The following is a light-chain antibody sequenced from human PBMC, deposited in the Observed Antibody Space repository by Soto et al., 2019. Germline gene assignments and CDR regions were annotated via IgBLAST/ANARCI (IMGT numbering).Light chain of an antibody. V-gene: IGLV2-8*01. CDR1: SSDIGDYDY. CDR3: SSYAGSSNV. J-gene: IGLJ1*01. CDR2: EVN. Sequence: QSALTQPASVSGSPGQSITISCTGTSSDIGDYDYVSWYQQLPGKAPKLMIYEVNKRPSGVPDRFSGSKSGNTASLTVSGLQAEDEADYYCSSYAGSSNVFGTGTKVTVL.